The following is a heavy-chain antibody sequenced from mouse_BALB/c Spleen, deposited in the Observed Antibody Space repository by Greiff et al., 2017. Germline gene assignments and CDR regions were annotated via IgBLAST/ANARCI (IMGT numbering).Heavy chain of an antibody. V-gene: IGHV1-14*01. CDR3: ARPHYYGSSYPYYFDY. CDR1: GYTFTSYW. CDR2: ISPYNDGT. D-gene: IGHD1-1*01. J-gene: IGHJ2*01. Sequence: EVQLQQSGAELVKPGASVKLSCKASGYTFTSYWMHWVKQKPGQGLEWIGYISPYNDGTKYNEKFKGKATLTSDKSSSTAYMELSSLTSEDSAVYYCARPHYYGSSYPYYFDYWGQGTTLTVSS.